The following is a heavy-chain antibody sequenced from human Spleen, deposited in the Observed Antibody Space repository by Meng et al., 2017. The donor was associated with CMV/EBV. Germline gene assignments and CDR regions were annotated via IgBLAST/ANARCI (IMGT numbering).Heavy chain of an antibody. CDR2: ISYHGKNE. CDR1: GFTFSEFS. V-gene: IGHV3-30*04. D-gene: IGHD1-1*01. CDR3: ARDYGPTGTTGGYYYYGMDV. J-gene: IGHJ6*02. Sequence: GESLKISCAASGFTFSEFSMHWVRQAPGKGLEWVALISYHGKNEKYADSVKGRFTISRDYSKNTVSLQMSSLRSDDTAVYYCARDYGPTGTTGGYYYYGMDVWGQGTTVTVSS.